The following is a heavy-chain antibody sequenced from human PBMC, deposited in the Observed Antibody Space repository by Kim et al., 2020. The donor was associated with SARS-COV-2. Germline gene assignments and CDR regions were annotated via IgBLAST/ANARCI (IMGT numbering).Heavy chain of an antibody. V-gene: IGHV4-34*01. J-gene: IGHJ4*02. Sequence: RNTTYHPSLKSRVTISVDTYKKQISLKVFSVTAADTAVYYCARTYYGFDYWGQGTLVTVSS. CDR3: ARTYYGFDY. D-gene: IGHD3-22*01. CDR2: RNT.